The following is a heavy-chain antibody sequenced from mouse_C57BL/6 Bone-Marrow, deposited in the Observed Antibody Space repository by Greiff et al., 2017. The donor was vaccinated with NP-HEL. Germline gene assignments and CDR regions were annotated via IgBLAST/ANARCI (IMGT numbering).Heavy chain of an antibody. J-gene: IGHJ1*03. CDR1: GFSLTSYG. CDR2: IWSGGST. V-gene: IGHV2-2*01. Sequence: QVQLNQSGPGLVQPSQSLSITCTVSGFSLTSYGVHWVRQSPGKGLEWLGVIWSGGSTDYNAAFISRLSISKDNSKSQVFFKMNSLQADDTAIYYCARRREWYFDVWGTGTTVTVSS. CDR3: ARRREWYFDV.